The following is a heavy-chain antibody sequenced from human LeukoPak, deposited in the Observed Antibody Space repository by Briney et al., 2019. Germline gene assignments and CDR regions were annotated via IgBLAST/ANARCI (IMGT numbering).Heavy chain of an antibody. CDR3: ARKYDFWSGYSKAFDY. Sequence: SETLSPTCTVSGGSISSYYWSWIRQPAGKGLEWIGRIYTSGSTNYNPSLKSRVTISVDTSKNQFSLKLSSVTAADTAVYYCARKYDFWSGYSKAFDYWGQGTLVTVSS. CDR2: IYTSGST. CDR1: GGSISSYY. V-gene: IGHV4-4*07. J-gene: IGHJ4*02. D-gene: IGHD3-3*01.